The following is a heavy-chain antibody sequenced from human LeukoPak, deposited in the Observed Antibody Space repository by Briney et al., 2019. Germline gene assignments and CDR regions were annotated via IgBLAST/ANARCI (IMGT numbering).Heavy chain of an antibody. V-gene: IGHV3-7*01. CDR3: AKEGAYPIITYDS. D-gene: IGHD3-10*01. Sequence: GGSLRLSCAAPGFTFSSYWMNWVRQAPGKGPEWVANIKRDGNEKNYVDSVRGRFSISRDNAKNSLYLQMDSLRAEDTAVYYCAKEGAYPIITYDSWGQGALVTVSS. CDR2: IKRDGNEK. CDR1: GFTFSSYW. J-gene: IGHJ5*01.